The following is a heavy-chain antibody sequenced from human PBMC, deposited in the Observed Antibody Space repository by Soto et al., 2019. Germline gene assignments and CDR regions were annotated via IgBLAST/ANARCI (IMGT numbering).Heavy chain of an antibody. CDR1: GGSISSGGYY. J-gene: IGHJ4*02. V-gene: IGHV4-31*03. CDR2: IYYSGST. Sequence: KPSETLSLTCTVSGGSISSGGYYWSWIRQHPGKGLEWIGYIYYSGSTYYNPSLKSRVTISVDTSKNQFSLKLGSVTAADTAVYYCARGQRVRTVGAWGGYFDYWGQGTLVTVSS. D-gene: IGHD1-26*01. CDR3: ARGQRVRTVGAWGGYFDY.